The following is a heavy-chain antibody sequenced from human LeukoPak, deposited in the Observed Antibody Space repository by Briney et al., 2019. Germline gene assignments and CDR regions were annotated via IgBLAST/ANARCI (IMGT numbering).Heavy chain of an antibody. J-gene: IGHJ3*02. Sequence: GGSLRLSCAASGFTFSSYSMNWVRQAPGKGLEWVSYISSSSSYIYYADSVKGRFTISRDNAKNSLYLQMNSLRAEDTAVYYCARDEGSRDYGGNPNAFDIWGQGTMVTVSS. D-gene: IGHD4-23*01. V-gene: IGHV3-21*01. CDR1: GFTFSSYS. CDR3: ARDEGSRDYGGNPNAFDI. CDR2: ISSSSSYI.